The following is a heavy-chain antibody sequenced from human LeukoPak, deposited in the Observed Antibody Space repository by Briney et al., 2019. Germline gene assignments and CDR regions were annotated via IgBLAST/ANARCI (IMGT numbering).Heavy chain of an antibody. CDR3: ARASGVLPSFEWANWFDT. J-gene: IGHJ5*02. CDR2: FHYSGST. Sequence: SETLSLTCTVSGGSIRTSDSSWAWIRHPPGRALGWIGTFHYSGSTFYKPPLKSRLTVSADTSRNQFYMKLSSVTAADTAVYYCARASGVLPSFEWANWFDTWGQGSLVTVSS. V-gene: IGHV4-39*01. D-gene: IGHD3-9*01. CDR1: GGSIRTSDSS.